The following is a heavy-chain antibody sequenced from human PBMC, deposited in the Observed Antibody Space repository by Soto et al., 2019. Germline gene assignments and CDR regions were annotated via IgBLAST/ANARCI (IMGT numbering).Heavy chain of an antibody. J-gene: IGHJ6*02. D-gene: IGHD4-17*01. Sequence: SETLSLTCAVYGGSFSGYYWSCIRQPPGKGLEWIGEINHSGSTNYNPSLKSRVTISVDTSKNQFSLKLSSVTAADTAVYYCARGVYVSSDYVDYYYYYYGMDVWGQGTTVTVSS. CDR1: GGSFSGYY. V-gene: IGHV4-34*01. CDR3: ARGVYVSSDYVDYYYYYYGMDV. CDR2: INHSGST.